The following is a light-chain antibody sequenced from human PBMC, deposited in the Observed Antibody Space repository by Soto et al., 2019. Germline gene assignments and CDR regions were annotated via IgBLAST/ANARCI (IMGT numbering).Light chain of an antibody. CDR1: QGISSY. CDR3: QQLNGYLSLT. Sequence: DIQLTQPPSFLSASVGDRVTITCRASQGISSYLAWYQQKPGKAPKLLIYAASTLQSGVPSRFSGSGSGTEFTLTISSLQPEDFATYYCQQLNGYLSLTFGGGTKVDIK. CDR2: AAS. V-gene: IGKV1-9*01. J-gene: IGKJ4*01.